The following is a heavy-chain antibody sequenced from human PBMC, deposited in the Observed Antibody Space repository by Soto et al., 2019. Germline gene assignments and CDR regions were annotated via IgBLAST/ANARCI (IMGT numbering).Heavy chain of an antibody. CDR2: IYYSGST. CDR1: GGSISSGDYY. D-gene: IGHD6-13*01. CDR3: AREGRLAAAGRFDY. J-gene: IGHJ4*02. V-gene: IGHV4-31*03. Sequence: SETLSLTCTVSGGSISSGDYYWSWIRQVPKKGLEWIGYIYYSGSTYYNPSLRSRVAMSIDTSKNQFSLKLSSVTAADTAIYYCAREGRLAAAGRFDYWGQGTLVTSPQ.